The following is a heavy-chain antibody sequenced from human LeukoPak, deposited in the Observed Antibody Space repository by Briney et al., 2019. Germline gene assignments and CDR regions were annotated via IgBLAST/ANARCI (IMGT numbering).Heavy chain of an antibody. Sequence: SETLSLNCSVSGGSLNSYWWTWIRQPAGKGLEFIGRIYTTGRTNYIPSLKSRVSMSVDTSKNKFSLELRSVTAADTAVYFCARAGYTISSYRFDYWGQGALVTVSS. D-gene: IGHD3-16*02. CDR1: GGSLNSYW. CDR3: ARAGYTISSYRFDY. CDR2: IYTTGRT. V-gene: IGHV4-4*07. J-gene: IGHJ4*02.